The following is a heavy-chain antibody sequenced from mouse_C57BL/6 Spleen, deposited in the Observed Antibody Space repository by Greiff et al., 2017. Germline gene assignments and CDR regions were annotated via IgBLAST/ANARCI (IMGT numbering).Heavy chain of an antibody. J-gene: IGHJ3*01. Sequence: EVQVVESGGGLVKPGGSLKLSCAASGFTFSDYGMYWVRQAPEKGLEWVAYISSGSSTIYYADTVKGRFTISRDNAKNTLFLQMTSLRSEDTAMYYCARQDYGSSYWFAYWGQGTLVTVSA. V-gene: IGHV5-17*01. D-gene: IGHD1-1*01. CDR2: ISSGSSTI. CDR3: ARQDYGSSYWFAY. CDR1: GFTFSDYG.